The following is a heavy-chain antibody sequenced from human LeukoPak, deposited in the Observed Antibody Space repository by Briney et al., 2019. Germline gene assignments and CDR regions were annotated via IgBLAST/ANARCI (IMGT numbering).Heavy chain of an antibody. Sequence: SETLSLTCAVYGGSFSGYYWSWIRQPPGKGLEGIGEINHSGSTNYNPSLKSRVTISVDTSKNQFSLQLNSVTPEDTAVYYCARDQAGLDYWGQGTLVTVSS. CDR1: GGSFSGYY. D-gene: IGHD6-13*01. CDR3: ARDQAGLDY. V-gene: IGHV4-34*01. J-gene: IGHJ4*02. CDR2: INHSGST.